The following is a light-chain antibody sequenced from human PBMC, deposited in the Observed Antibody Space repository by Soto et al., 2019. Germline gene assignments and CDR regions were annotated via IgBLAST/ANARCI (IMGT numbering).Light chain of an antibody. V-gene: IGLV2-11*01. Sequence: QSALTQPRSVSGSPGQSVTISCTGTSSDVGGYNYVSWYQQHPGKAPKVMIYDVTKRPSGVPDRFSGSKSGNTASLTISGLPTGDWAEYFRFSYAGSYSFVFGTGTKLTVL. J-gene: IGLJ1*01. CDR2: DVT. CDR1: SSDVGGYNY. CDR3: FSYAGSYSFV.